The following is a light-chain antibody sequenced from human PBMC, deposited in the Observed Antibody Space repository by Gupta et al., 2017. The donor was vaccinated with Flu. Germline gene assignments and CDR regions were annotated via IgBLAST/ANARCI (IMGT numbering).Light chain of an antibody. CDR3: QQYNNWPTWT. CDR2: GAS. V-gene: IGKV3-15*01. J-gene: IGKJ1*01. CDR1: QSVSAS. Sequence: EIVMTQSPATLSVSPGERATLSCRASQSVSASLAWYQQKPGQAPRLLIYGASTRATSIPARFSGSGSGTEFTLTISSLHSEDFALYYCQQYNNWPTWTFGQGTKVEIK.